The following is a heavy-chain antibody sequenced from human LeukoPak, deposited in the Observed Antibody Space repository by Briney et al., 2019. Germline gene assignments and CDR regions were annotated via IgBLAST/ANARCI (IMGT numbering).Heavy chain of an antibody. CDR2: ISYDGSNK. CDR3: ARDREQLGFRH. Sequence: GRSLRLSCAASGFTFSSYAMHWVCQAPGKGLEWVAVISYDGSNKYYADSVKGRFTISRDNSKNTLYLQMNSLRAEDTAVYYCARDREQLGFRHWGQGTLVTVSS. V-gene: IGHV3-30-3*01. CDR1: GFTFSSYA. D-gene: IGHD6-6*01. J-gene: IGHJ1*01.